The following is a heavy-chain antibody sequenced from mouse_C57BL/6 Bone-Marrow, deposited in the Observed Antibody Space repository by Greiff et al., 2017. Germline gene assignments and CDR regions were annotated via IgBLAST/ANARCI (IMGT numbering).Heavy chain of an antibody. V-gene: IGHV5-17*01. J-gene: IGHJ3*01. CDR1: GFTFSDYG. CDR2: ISSGSSTI. CDR3: ARESYGSSFAY. Sequence: EVQLMESGGGLVKPGGSLKLSCAASGFTFSDYGMHWVRQAPEKGLEWVAYISSGSSTIYYADTVKGRFTISRDNAKNTLFLQMTSLRSEDTAMYYCARESYGSSFAYWGQGTLVTVSA. D-gene: IGHD1-1*01.